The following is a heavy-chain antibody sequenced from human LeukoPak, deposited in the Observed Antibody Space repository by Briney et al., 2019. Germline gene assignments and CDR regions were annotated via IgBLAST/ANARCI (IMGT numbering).Heavy chain of an antibody. CDR2: IYYNGNT. Sequence: SETLSLTCIVSGGSIISSSYYWGWIRQPPGKGLEWIGSIYYNGNTDYNPSLKSRVTISVETSKNQFSLKLSSVTAADTAVYYCARIEWELTHPYYYFDYWGQGTLVTVSS. CDR1: GGSIISSSYY. V-gene: IGHV4-39*07. J-gene: IGHJ4*02. CDR3: ARIEWELTHPYYYFDY. D-gene: IGHD1-26*01.